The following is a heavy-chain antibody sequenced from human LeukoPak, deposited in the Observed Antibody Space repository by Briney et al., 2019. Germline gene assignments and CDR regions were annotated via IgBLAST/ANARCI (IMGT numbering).Heavy chain of an antibody. Sequence: ASVKVSCKASGYTFTSYYMHWVRQAPGQGLEWTGIINPSGGSTSYAQKFQGRVTVTRDTSTSTVYMELSSLRSEDTAVYYCAREFIRAFDYWGQGTLVTVSS. J-gene: IGHJ4*02. D-gene: IGHD3-16*01. CDR2: INPSGGST. CDR3: AREFIRAFDY. V-gene: IGHV1-46*01. CDR1: GYTFTSYY.